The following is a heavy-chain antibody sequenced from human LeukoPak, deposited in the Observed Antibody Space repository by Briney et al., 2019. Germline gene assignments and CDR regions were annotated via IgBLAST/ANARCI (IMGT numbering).Heavy chain of an antibody. Sequence: PSGGSLRLSCAASGFTFSSYEMNWVRQAPGKGLEWVSYISSSGSTIYYADSVKGRFTISRDNAKNSLYLQMNSLRAEDTAVYYCARGGQWLVRTLDYWGQGTLVTVSS. D-gene: IGHD6-19*01. J-gene: IGHJ4*02. CDR2: ISSSGSTI. CDR3: ARGGQWLVRTLDY. V-gene: IGHV3-48*03. CDR1: GFTFSSYE.